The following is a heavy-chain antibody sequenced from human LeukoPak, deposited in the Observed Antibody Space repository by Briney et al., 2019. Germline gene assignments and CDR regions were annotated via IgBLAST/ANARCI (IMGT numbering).Heavy chain of an antibody. CDR3: AKDRRPDGVYDLDY. J-gene: IGHJ4*02. V-gene: IGHV3-23*01. Sequence: GASLRLSCAASGFIFSNYAMNWVRQAPGKGLGWVSFIYSGGGTKYADSVRGRFTFSRDNSRNTLYLQMSSLRSEDTAVYYCAKDRRPDGVYDLDYGGQGTLVTVSS. D-gene: IGHD5/OR15-5a*01. CDR2: FIYSGGGT. CDR1: GFIFSNYA.